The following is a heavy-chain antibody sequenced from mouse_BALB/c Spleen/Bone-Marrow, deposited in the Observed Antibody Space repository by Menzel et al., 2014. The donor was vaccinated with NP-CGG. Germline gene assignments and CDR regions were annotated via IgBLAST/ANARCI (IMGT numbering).Heavy chain of an antibody. CDR3: TRSNYGYWYFDV. J-gene: IGHJ1*01. Sequence: VQLQQSGAELVKPGASVKLSCKASDYSFTGYYMYWVKQRPGQGLEWIGEINPSNGGTNFNEKFKSKATLTVDKSSSTVYMQFSSLTSEDSAVYYCTRSNYGYWYFDVWGAGTTVTVSS. D-gene: IGHD1-1*01. V-gene: IGHV1S81*02. CDR2: INPSNGGT. CDR1: DYSFTGYY.